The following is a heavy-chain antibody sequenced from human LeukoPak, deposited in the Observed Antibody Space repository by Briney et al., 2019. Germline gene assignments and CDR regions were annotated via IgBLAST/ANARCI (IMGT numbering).Heavy chain of an antibody. Sequence: ASVKVSCKASGYTFTSYGISWVRQAPGQGLEWTGWISAYNGNTNYAQKLQDRVTMTTDTSTSTAYMELRSLRSDDTAVYYCARVVSGWPEVENNWFDPWGQGTLVTVSS. CDR2: ISAYNGNT. D-gene: IGHD6-19*01. J-gene: IGHJ5*02. CDR1: GYTFTSYG. CDR3: ARVVSGWPEVENNWFDP. V-gene: IGHV1-18*01.